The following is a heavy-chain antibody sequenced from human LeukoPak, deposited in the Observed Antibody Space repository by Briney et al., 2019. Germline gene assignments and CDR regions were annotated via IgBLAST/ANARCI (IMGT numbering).Heavy chain of an antibody. CDR3: AKDGGSKLHGYYFDY. CDR2: IYADFDNT. J-gene: IGHJ4*02. CDR1: GFTVSGDY. Sequence: GGSLRLSCAVSGFTVSGDYMSWLRQAPGRGLEWVSVIYADFDNTDYADSVKGRFTISRDNSKNTLYLQMNSLRAEGTAVYYCAKDGGSKLHGYYFDYWGQGTLVIVSS. V-gene: IGHV3-66*03. D-gene: IGHD2-2*03.